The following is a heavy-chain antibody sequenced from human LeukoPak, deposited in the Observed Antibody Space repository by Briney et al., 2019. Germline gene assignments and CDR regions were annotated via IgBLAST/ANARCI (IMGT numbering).Heavy chain of an antibody. CDR1: GGTFSSYA. CDR2: IIPILGIA. J-gene: IGHJ6*02. V-gene: IGHV1-69*04. D-gene: IGHD2-15*01. CDR3: ARIGSMDYYGMDV. Sequence: SVRVSCKASGGTFSSYAISWVRQAPGRALEWMGRIIPILGIANYAQKFQGRVTITADKSTSTAYMELSSLRSEDTAVYYCARIGSMDYYGMDVWGQGTTVTVSS.